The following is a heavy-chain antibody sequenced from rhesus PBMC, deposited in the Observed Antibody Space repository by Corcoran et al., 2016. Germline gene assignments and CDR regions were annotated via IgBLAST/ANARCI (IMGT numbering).Heavy chain of an antibody. J-gene: IGHJ5-1*01. CDR2: IYWGADK. CDR3: ARGEVAGVIPGGDNRFDV. CDR1: GFSLSTSGMG. V-gene: IGHV2S1*01. Sequence: QVTLKESGPALVKPTQTLTLTCTFPGFSLSTSGMGAGWSRQPPGKALEWLASIYWGADKYYSTSMKSRITISKDTSKNQVVLTMTNMDPVDTATYYCARGEVAGVIPGGDNRFDVWGPGVLVTVSS. D-gene: IGHD3-34*01.